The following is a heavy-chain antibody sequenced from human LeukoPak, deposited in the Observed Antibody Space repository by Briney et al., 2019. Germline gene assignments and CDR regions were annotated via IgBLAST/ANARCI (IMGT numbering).Heavy chain of an antibody. V-gene: IGHV3-23*01. CDR2: ISGSGGGT. D-gene: IGHD4-17*01. CDR3: ARDYADYVGYFFFDY. CDR1: GFTFSSYA. J-gene: IGHJ4*02. Sequence: PGGSLRLSCAASGFTFSSYAMSWVRQAPGKGLEWVSGISGSGGGTYYADSVKGRFTISRDNSKNTLYLQMISLRVEDTAVYYCARDYADYVGYFFFDYWGQGTLVTVSS.